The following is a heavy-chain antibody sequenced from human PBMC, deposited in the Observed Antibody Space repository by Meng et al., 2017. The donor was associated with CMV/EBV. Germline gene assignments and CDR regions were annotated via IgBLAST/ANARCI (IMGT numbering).Heavy chain of an antibody. CDR1: GFTFSSYS. D-gene: IGHD4/OR15-4a*01. V-gene: IGHV3-48*04. CDR3: ARDSRLWSNYYYYGMDV. CDR2: ISSSSSTI. Sequence: GGSLKISCAASGFTFSSYSMNWVRQAPGKGLEWVSYISSSSSTIYYADSVKGRFTISRDNAKNSLYLQMNSLRAEDTAVYYCARDSRLWSNYYYYGMDVWGQGTTVTVSS. J-gene: IGHJ6*02.